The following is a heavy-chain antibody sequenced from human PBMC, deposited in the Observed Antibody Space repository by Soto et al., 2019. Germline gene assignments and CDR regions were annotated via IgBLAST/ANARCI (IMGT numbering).Heavy chain of an antibody. CDR2: FIPIFGTA. D-gene: IGHD5-18*01. V-gene: IGHV1-69*13. J-gene: IGHJ5*02. Sequence: GASVKVSCKASGGTFSSYAISWVRQAPGQGLEWMGGFIPIFGTANYAQKFQGRVTITADESTSTAYMELSSLRSEDTAVYYCASHSERGYSYGFFHWFDPWGQGTLVTVSS. CDR3: ASHSERGYSYGFFHWFDP. CDR1: GGTFSSYA.